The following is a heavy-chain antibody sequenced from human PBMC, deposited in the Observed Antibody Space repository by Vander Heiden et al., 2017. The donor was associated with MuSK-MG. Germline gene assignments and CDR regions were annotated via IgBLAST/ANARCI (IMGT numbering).Heavy chain of an antibody. CDR3: AAFPGGWYTYY. Sequence: EVQLVESGGGLVQPGGSLRLSGAGSGFTFSSYWMSWVRQAPGKGLEWVANIKPDGSEKYYVDSVKGRFTISRDNAKNSLYLQMNSLRAEDTAVYFCAAFPGGWYTYYWGQGTLVTVSS. V-gene: IGHV3-7*03. J-gene: IGHJ4*02. CDR1: GFTFSSYW. CDR2: IKPDGSEK. D-gene: IGHD6-19*01.